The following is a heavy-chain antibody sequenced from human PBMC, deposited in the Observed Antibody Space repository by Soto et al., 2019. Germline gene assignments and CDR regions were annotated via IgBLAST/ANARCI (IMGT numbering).Heavy chain of an antibody. V-gene: IGHV3-23*01. D-gene: IGHD6-19*01. CDR1: GFTFGTYA. CDR3: PKGRSSGWFYFDF. Sequence: GGSLRLSCAASGFTFGTYAMNWVRQAPEKGLEWVSSTPGSGGSAYYADSVRGRFTISRDNSKNTVYLQLDSLRPEDSAIYYCPKGRSSGWFYFDFWGQGTQVTVSS. CDR2: TPGSGGSA. J-gene: IGHJ4*02.